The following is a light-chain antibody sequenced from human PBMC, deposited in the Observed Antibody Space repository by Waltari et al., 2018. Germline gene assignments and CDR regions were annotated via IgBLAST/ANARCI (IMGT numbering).Light chain of an antibody. CDR2: DTS. Sequence: EIVLTQSPVTLSLSAGERATLSCRASESVFNYLACYQQKPDQSPRLLIYDTSKSAYGIPARFSSSGFGTDFTLTITNLEAEDFALYYCQQGSILPLTFGGGTKVEIK. J-gene: IGKJ4*01. V-gene: IGKV3-11*01. CDR3: QQGSILPLT. CDR1: ESVFNY.